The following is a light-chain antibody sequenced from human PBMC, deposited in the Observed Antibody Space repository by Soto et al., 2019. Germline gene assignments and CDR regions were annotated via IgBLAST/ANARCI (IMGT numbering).Light chain of an antibody. CDR2: GAS. CDR3: QQYHNWPPIT. J-gene: IGKJ5*01. V-gene: IGKV3-15*01. Sequence: EIVMTQSPDTLFVSIGGGATLSCRSSQSVSSHLAWYQHKPGQAPRLLIYGASTRASGIPARFSGSGSETDFTLTISSLQSEDSAVYYCQQYHNWPPITFGQGTRLEIK. CDR1: QSVSSH.